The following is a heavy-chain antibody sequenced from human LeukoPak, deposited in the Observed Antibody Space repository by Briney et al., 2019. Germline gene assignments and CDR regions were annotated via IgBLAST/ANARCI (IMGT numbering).Heavy chain of an antibody. Sequence: ASVKVSCKASGYTFTSYGISWVRQAPGQGVEWMGWISAYNGNTNYAQKLQGRVTMTTDTSTSTAYMELRSLRSDDTAVYYCARDIVVVVAATDFYYYYGMDVWGQGTTVTVSS. J-gene: IGHJ6*02. CDR2: ISAYNGNT. CDR1: GYTFTSYG. D-gene: IGHD2-15*01. CDR3: ARDIVVVVAATDFYYYYGMDV. V-gene: IGHV1-18*01.